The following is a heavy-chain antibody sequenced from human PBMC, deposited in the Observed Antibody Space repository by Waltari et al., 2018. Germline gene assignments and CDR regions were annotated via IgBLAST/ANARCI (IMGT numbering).Heavy chain of an antibody. J-gene: IGHJ4*02. D-gene: IGHD3-10*01. CDR2: IDPEDGET. V-gene: IGHV1-69-2*01. CDR3: APLPGGSGQTFDY. CDR1: GYTFMYYF. Sequence: EVELVQSGAEVTKPGATVKISCKASGYTFMYYFMPWVQQAPGKGLEWMGRIDPEDGETVYSEKFQGRVTITADTSTDTAYMELSSLTSGDTAVYYCAPLPGGSGQTFDYWGQGTLVTVSS.